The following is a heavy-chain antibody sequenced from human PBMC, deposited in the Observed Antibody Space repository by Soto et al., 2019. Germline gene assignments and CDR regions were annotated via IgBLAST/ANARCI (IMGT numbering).Heavy chain of an antibody. Sequence: HPGGSLRLSCAASGFTFSSYAMSWVRQAPGKGLEWVSAISGSGGSTYYADSVKGRFTISRDNSKNTLYLQMNSLRAEDTAVYYCAKDLIVLMVYATQDWGQGTLVTVSS. V-gene: IGHV3-23*01. J-gene: IGHJ4*02. CDR2: ISGSGGST. D-gene: IGHD2-8*01. CDR3: AKDLIVLMVYATQD. CDR1: GFTFSSYA.